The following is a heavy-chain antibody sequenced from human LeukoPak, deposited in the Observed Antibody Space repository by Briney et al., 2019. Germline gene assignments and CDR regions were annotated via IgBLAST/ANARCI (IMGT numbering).Heavy chain of an antibody. CDR1: GLTFGTSA. J-gene: IGHJ5*02. Sequence: GGSLRLSCADSGLTFGTSAMHWARQAPGKGLEWVAVVSFDGSNEKYADSVRGRFTISRDNSKKMLYLQMNSLSREDTAVYYCVRGVGYTLLSWGQGTLVTVSS. V-gene: IGHV3-30-3*01. D-gene: IGHD1-1*01. CDR3: VRGVGYTLLS. CDR2: VSFDGSNE.